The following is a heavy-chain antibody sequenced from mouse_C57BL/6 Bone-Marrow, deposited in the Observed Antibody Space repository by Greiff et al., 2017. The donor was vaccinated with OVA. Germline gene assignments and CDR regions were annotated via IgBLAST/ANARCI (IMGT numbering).Heavy chain of an antibody. V-gene: IGHV1-82*01. CDR3: ARSEVGGAWVAY. Sequence: QVQLKESGPELVKPGASVKISCKASGYAFSSSWMNWVKQRPGKGLEWLGRIYPGDGDTNYNGKFKGKATLTADKSSSTAYMQLSSLTSEDSAVYFCARSEVGGAWVAYWGQGTLVTVSA. CDR2: IYPGDGDT. D-gene: IGHD1-1*02. CDR1: GYAFSSSW. J-gene: IGHJ3*01.